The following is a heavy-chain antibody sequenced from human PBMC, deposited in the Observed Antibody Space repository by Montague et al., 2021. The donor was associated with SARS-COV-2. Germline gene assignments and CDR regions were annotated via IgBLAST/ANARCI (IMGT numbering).Heavy chain of an antibody. CDR3: ASSRWYGPFDN. CDR2: IYHSGST. CDR1: SDSITSSSW. V-gene: IGHV4-4*02. J-gene: IGHJ4*02. D-gene: IGHD6-19*01. Sequence: SETLSLTCIVSSDSITSSSWWSWVRQPPGKGLEWIGEIYHSGSTNYNPSLKGRVTISVDKSKNQFSLNLNSVTAADTAVYYCASSRWYGPFDNWGQGTLVTVSS.